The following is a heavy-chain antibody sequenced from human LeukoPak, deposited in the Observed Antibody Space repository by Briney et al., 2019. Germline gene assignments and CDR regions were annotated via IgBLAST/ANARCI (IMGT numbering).Heavy chain of an antibody. D-gene: IGHD3-10*01. CDR2: IYYRGGT. Sequence: SETLSLTCTVSGGSMSRYYWSWIRLPPGKGLEWIGHIYYRGGTNYKPSLKSRVTISVDMSKNQFSLKLRSVTAADTAVYYCARGFDYYDSGSYYDDPSYHYYYMDVWGKGTTVTVSS. V-gene: IGHV4-59*01. CDR3: ARGFDYYDSGSYYDDPSYHYYYMDV. CDR1: GGSMSRYY. J-gene: IGHJ6*03.